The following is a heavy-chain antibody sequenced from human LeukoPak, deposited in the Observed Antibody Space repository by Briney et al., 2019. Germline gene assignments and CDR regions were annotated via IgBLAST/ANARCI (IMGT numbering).Heavy chain of an antibody. CDR2: IYYSGST. D-gene: IGHD3-10*01. Sequence: PSETLSLTCTVSGGSISSSSYYWGWIRQPPGKGLEWIGSIYYSGSTYYNPSLKSRVTISVDTSKNQFSLKLSSVTAADTAVYYCAREDGMGSGYYYMDVWGKGTTVTVSS. CDR3: AREDGMGSGYYYMDV. V-gene: IGHV4-39*07. J-gene: IGHJ6*03. CDR1: GGSISSSSYY.